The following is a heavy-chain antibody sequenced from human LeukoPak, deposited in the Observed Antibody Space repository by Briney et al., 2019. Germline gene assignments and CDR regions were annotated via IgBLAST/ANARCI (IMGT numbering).Heavy chain of an antibody. CDR1: GFTYSSYA. CDR2: ISYGGHNK. CDR3: ARDYGGYCSSTSCYAGGYFDY. J-gene: IGHJ4*02. V-gene: IGHV3-30*04. Sequence: GRSLRLSCAASGFTYSSYAMHWVRQAPGKGLEWVAVISYGGHNKYYADSVNGRFIIARDNSKNTLHLQMNSLRAEDTAVYYCARDYGGYCSSTSCYAGGYFDYWGQGTLVTVSS. D-gene: IGHD2-2*01.